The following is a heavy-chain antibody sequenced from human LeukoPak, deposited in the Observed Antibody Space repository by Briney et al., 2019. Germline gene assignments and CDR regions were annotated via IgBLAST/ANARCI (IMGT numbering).Heavy chain of an antibody. J-gene: IGHJ4*02. CDR1: GGSISSSTYY. CDR3: ARGRYGDYERYFDY. D-gene: IGHD4-17*01. V-gene: IGHV4-39*07. Sequence: SETLSLTCTVSGGSISSSTYYWGWIRQPPGKGLEWIGSIYYSGSTYYNPSLKSRVTISVDTSKNQFSLKLSSVTAADTAVYSCARGRYGDYERYFDYWGQGTLVTVSS. CDR2: IYYSGST.